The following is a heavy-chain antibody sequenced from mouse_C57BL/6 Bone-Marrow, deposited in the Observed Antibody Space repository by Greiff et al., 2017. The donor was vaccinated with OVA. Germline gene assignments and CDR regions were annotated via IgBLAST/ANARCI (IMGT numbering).Heavy chain of an antibody. J-gene: IGHJ4*01. CDR3: ARGIYYYGSSYDYYAMDY. CDR2: IDPSDSET. V-gene: IGHV1-52*01. Sequence: QVQLQQPGAELVRPGSSVKLSCKASGYTFTSYWMHWVKQRPIQGLEWIGNIDPSDSETHYNQKFKDKATLTVDKSSSTAYMQLSSLTSEDSAVYYCARGIYYYGSSYDYYAMDYWGQGTSVTVSS. D-gene: IGHD1-1*01. CDR1: GYTFTSYW.